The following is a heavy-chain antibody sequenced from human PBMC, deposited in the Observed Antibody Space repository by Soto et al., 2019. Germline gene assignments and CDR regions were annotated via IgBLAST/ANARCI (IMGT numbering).Heavy chain of an antibody. D-gene: IGHD3-22*01. CDR1: GGTFSSYA. CDR2: IIPIFGTA. J-gene: IGHJ3*02. CDR3: ARDLYYYDSSGYYSDAFDI. Sequence: SVKVSCKASGGTFSSYAISWVRQAPGQGLEWMGGIIPIFGTANYAQKFQGRVTITADESTSTAYMELSSLRSEDTAVYYCARDLYYYDSSGYYSDAFDIWGQGTRVTVSS. V-gene: IGHV1-69*13.